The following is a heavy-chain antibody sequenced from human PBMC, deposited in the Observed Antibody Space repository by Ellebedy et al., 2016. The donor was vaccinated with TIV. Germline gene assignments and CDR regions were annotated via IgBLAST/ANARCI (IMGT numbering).Heavy chain of an antibody. J-gene: IGHJ4*02. CDR2: INQEGSDK. D-gene: IGHD2-2*01. CDR3: ARGGATSSRYWRN. V-gene: IGHV3-7*01. CDR1: EFAFETDW. Sequence: GESLKISCAASEFAFETDWMTWVRQAPGKGLEWVANINQEGSDKSYVDSVKGRFTIFRDNAKSSLYLQMNSLRAEDTAVYYWARGGATSSRYWRNWGQGALVTVSS.